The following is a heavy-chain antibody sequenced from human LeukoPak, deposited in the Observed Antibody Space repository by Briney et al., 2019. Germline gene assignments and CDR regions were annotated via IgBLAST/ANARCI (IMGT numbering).Heavy chain of an antibody. Sequence: ASVKVSCKASGYTFTGYYMHWVRQAPGQGLEWMGWINPNSGGTNYAQKFQGRVTMTRDTSISTAYMELSRLRSDDTAVYYCAREALGFLEWFWDYWGQGTLVTVSS. CDR3: AREALGFLEWFWDY. CDR1: GYTFTGYY. CDR2: INPNSGGT. V-gene: IGHV1-2*02. D-gene: IGHD3-3*01. J-gene: IGHJ4*02.